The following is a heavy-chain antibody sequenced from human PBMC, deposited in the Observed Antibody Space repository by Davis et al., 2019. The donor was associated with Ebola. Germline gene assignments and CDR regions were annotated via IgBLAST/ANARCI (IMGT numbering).Heavy chain of an antibody. CDR3: ARAGRGESPKGPSEN. CDR2: IDPSDSYT. Sequence: PGGSLRLSCKGSGYSFTSYWISWVRQMPGKGLEWMGRIDPSDSYTNYSPSFQGHVTISADKSISTAYLQWSSLKASDTAMYYCARAGRGESPKGPSENWGQGTLVTVSS. CDR1: GYSFTSYW. J-gene: IGHJ1*01. V-gene: IGHV5-10-1*01. D-gene: IGHD1-1*01.